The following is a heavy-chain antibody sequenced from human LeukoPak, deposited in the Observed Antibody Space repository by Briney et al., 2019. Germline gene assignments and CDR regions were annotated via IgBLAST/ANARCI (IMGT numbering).Heavy chain of an antibody. Sequence: SETLSLTCTVSGGSISSSSYYWGWIRQPPGKGLEWIGSIYYSGSTYYNPSLKSRVTISVDTSKNQFSLKLSSVTAADTAVYYCARDLPTIVREPSLFDYWGQGTLVTVSS. CDR3: ARDLPTIVREPSLFDY. D-gene: IGHD1-26*01. V-gene: IGHV4-39*07. CDR2: IYYSGST. CDR1: GGSISSSSYY. J-gene: IGHJ4*02.